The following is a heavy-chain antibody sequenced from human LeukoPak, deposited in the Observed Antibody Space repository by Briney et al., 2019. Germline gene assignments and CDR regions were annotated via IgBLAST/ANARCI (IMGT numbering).Heavy chain of an antibody. V-gene: IGHV1-2*02. J-gene: IGHJ6*03. CDR2: INPNSGGT. Sequence: GASVKVSCKASGYTFAGYYMHWVRQAPGQGLEWMGWINPNSGGTNYAQKFQGRVTMTRDTSISTAYMELSRLRSDDTAVYYCASTIAAAGPRYMDVWGKGTTVTISS. D-gene: IGHD6-13*01. CDR3: ASTIAAAGPRYMDV. CDR1: GYTFAGYY.